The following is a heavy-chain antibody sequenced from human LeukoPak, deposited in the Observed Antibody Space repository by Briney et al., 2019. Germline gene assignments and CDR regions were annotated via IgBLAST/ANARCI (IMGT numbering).Heavy chain of an antibody. CDR2: FNSDTGDT. J-gene: IGHJ4*02. V-gene: IGHV1-3*01. CDR1: GYTFTNYA. Sequence: ASVKVSCKASGYTFTNYAIHWVRQAPGQRLEWMGWFNSDTGDTHYSQNFQGRVIITRDTSASTAYMELSSLRPEDTAVFFCVRGGPNGSGWTLDYWCQGTLVTVSP. D-gene: IGHD3-3*01. CDR3: VRGGPNGSGWTLDY.